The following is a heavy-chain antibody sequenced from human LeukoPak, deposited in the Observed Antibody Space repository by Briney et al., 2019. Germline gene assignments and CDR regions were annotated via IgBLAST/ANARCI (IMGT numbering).Heavy chain of an antibody. Sequence: SETLSLTCGASDFSISSAYYWGWIRQPPGKGLEWIGSFYHGGDTYYNPSLKSRVTISVDTPKNQFSLKLGSVTAADTAVYYCAGGIVGVHAYWGQGILVTVSS. V-gene: IGHV4-38-2*01. CDR3: AGGIVGVHAY. J-gene: IGHJ4*02. D-gene: IGHD1-26*01. CDR1: DFSISSAYY. CDR2: FYHGGDT.